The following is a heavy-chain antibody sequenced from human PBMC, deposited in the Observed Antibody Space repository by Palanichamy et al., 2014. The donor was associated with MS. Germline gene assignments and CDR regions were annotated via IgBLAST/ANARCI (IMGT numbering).Heavy chain of an antibody. CDR2: IRPHTGGT. V-gene: IGHV1-2*02. J-gene: IGHJ4*02. CDR3: ARRPDYDVFTGHTGGDFDY. CDR1: IQLHRLL. D-gene: IGHD3-9*01. Sequence: QVQLVQSGTEVKKPGGLSEGLLQDFWIQLHRLLCFWVRQAPGQGLEWMGWIRPHTGGTDYAQHFQGRVTMTGDTSINTAYMELSSLTPDDTAVYYCARRPDYDVFTGHTGGDFDYWGQGTLVTVSS.